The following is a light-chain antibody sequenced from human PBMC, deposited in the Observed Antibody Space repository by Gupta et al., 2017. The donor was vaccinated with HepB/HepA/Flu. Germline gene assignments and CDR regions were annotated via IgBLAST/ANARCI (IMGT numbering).Light chain of an antibody. J-gene: IGKJ1*01. CDR2: DAS. CDR3: QQRSTWPWT. Sequence: EIVLTQSPATLSLSPGERATLSCTASQSVRSYLAWYQQKPGQAPSLLIYDASERAAGIPARFSGSGSGTDFSLTISSLEPEDFALYYCQQRSTWPWTFGQGTKVEVK. CDR1: QSVRSY. V-gene: IGKV3-11*01.